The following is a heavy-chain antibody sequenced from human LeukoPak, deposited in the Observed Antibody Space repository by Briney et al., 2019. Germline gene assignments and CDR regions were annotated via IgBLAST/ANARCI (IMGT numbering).Heavy chain of an antibody. CDR3: ARRSNSNWFDP. CDR1: GGSISSSSYY. Sequence: PSETLSLTCTVSGGSISSSSYYWGWIRQPPGKGLEWIGSIYYSGSTYHNPSLKSRVTISVDTSKNQFSLKLSSVTAADTAVYYCARRSNSNWFDPWGQGTLVTVSS. D-gene: IGHD4-11*01. V-gene: IGHV4-39*01. J-gene: IGHJ5*02. CDR2: IYYSGST.